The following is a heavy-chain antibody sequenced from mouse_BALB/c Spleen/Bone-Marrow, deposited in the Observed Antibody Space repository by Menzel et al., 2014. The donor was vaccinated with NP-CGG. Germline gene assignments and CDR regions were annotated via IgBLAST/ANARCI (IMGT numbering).Heavy chain of an antibody. CDR3: AREAYYGPDY. J-gene: IGHJ2*01. CDR1: GYTFTRYW. V-gene: IGHV1S81*02. D-gene: IGHD1-2*01. CDR2: VNPSNGRT. Sequence: VQLQQSGAEQVKPGASVKLSCKASGYTFTRYWMEWVKQRPGQGLEWIGEVNPSNGRTNYNEKFKSKATLTVDKSSSTAYMQLSSLTSEYSAVYYCAREAYYGPDYWGQGTTLTVSS.